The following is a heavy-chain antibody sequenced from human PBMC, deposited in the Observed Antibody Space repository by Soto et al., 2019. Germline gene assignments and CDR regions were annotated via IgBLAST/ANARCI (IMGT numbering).Heavy chain of an antibody. CDR3: ARVVFDWSYRGGFDY. Sequence: QVQLVESGGGVVQPGRSLRLSCAASGFTFSSYGMHWVRQAPGKGLEWVAVIWYDGSNKYYADSVKGRFTISRDNSKKTLYLQMNRLRAEDTAVYYCARVVFDWSYRGGFDYWGQGTLVTVSS. D-gene: IGHD3-9*01. V-gene: IGHV3-33*01. CDR1: GFTFSSYG. J-gene: IGHJ4*02. CDR2: IWYDGSNK.